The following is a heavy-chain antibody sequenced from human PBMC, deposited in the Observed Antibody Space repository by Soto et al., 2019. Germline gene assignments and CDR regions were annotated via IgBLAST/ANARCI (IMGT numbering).Heavy chain of an antibody. CDR1: RFTFSSYV. V-gene: IGHV3-23*01. J-gene: IGHJ4*02. CDR3: AKSRRVVRNYYDSSGYYYFDY. D-gene: IGHD3-22*01. Sequence: GSLRLSCPASRFTFSSYVMSWVRQAPGKGLEWVSAISGSGGSTYFADSVKGRFTISRDNSKNTLYLQINSLRAEDTAVYYCAKSRRVVRNYYDSSGYYYFDYWGQGTLVTVSS. CDR2: ISGSGGST.